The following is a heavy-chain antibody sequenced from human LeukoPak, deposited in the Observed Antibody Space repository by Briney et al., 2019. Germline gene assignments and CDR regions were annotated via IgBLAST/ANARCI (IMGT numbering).Heavy chain of an antibody. Sequence: GGSLRLSCAASGFTFSSYAMSWVRQAPGKGLEWVSAISGSGGSTYYADSVKGRFTISRDNSKNTPYLQMNNLRAEDTAVYYCAPRVVGSAPFDYWGQGTLVTVSS. CDR2: ISGSGGST. J-gene: IGHJ4*02. CDR3: APRVVGSAPFDY. V-gene: IGHV3-23*01. CDR1: GFTFSSYA. D-gene: IGHD2-15*01.